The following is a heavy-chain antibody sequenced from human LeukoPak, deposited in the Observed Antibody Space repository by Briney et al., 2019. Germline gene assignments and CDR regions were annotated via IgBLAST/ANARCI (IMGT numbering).Heavy chain of an antibody. CDR1: GFTFDDYA. CDR2: ISWNSGNI. V-gene: IGHV3-9*01. CDR3: AKDMGYSSGWYRFDY. Sequence: PGGSLRLSYAASGFTFDDYAMHGVRQAPGKGLEWVSGISWNSGNIGYADSVKGRFTISRDNAKNSLYLQMNSLRAEDTALYYCAKDMGYSSGWYRFDYWGQGTLVTVSS. J-gene: IGHJ4*02. D-gene: IGHD6-19*01.